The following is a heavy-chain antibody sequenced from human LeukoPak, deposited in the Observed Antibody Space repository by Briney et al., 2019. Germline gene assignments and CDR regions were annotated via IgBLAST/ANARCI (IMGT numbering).Heavy chain of an antibody. Sequence: PSETLSLTCTVSGGSISSYYWSWIRQPAGKGLEWIRRIYTSGSTNYNPSLKSRVTMSVDTSKNQFSLKLSSVTAADTAVYYCASSPMVRGVIHWFDPWGQGTLVTVSS. CDR3: ASSPMVRGVIHWFDP. CDR1: GGSISSYY. CDR2: IYTSGST. D-gene: IGHD3-10*01. J-gene: IGHJ5*02. V-gene: IGHV4-4*07.